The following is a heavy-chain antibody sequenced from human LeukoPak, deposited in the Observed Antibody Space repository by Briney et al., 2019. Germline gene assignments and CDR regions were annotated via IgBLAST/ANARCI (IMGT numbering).Heavy chain of an antibody. Sequence: LKPSETLSLTCAVYGGSFSGYYWSWIRQPPGKGLEWIGEINHSGSTNYNPSLKSRVTISVDRSKNQFSLKLSSVTAADTAVYYCARVVGRHYDYYYYMDVWGKGTTVTVSS. CDR1: GGSFSGYY. V-gene: IGHV4-34*01. J-gene: IGHJ6*03. CDR2: INHSGST. CDR3: ARVVGRHYDYYYYMDV. D-gene: IGHD2-21*01.